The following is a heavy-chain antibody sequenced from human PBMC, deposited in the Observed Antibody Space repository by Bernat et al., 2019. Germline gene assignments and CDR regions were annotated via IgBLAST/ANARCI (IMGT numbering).Heavy chain of an antibody. J-gene: IGHJ6*02. CDR2: IYRGGST. V-gene: IGHV3-66*01. Sequence: EVQLVESGGGLVQPGGSLRLSCAASGFTVSSNYMSWVRQSPGKGLEWVSVIYRGGSTYYAGSVKGRFTISRDNSKNTLYLQMNSLRAEDTAVYYCARELDCTNGVCSLVGYGMDVWGQGTTVTVSS. D-gene: IGHD2-8*01. CDR3: ARELDCTNGVCSLVGYGMDV. CDR1: GFTVSSNY.